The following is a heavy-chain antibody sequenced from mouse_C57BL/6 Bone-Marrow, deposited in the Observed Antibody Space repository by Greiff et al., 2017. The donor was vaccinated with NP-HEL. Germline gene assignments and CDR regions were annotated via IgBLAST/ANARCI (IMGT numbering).Heavy chain of an antibody. CDR2: GQGLEWIG. Sequence: QVQLKESGPELARPWASVKISCQAFYTFSRRVHFAIRDTNYWMQWVKQRPGQGLEWIGAIYPGNGDTSYNQKFKGKATLTADKSSSTAYMQLSSLTSEDSAVYYCAWWGWLLPWYFDVWGTGTTVTVSA. J-gene: IGHJ1*03. D-gene: IGHD2-3*01. CDR3: SEDSAVYYCAWWGWLLPWYFDV. CDR1: YTFSRRVH. V-gene: IGHV1-87*01.